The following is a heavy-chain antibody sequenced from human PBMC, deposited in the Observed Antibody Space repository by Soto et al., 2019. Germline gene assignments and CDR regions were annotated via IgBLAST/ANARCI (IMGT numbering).Heavy chain of an antibody. CDR2: IIPIFGTA. D-gene: IGHD2-21*01. Sequence: QVQLVQSGAEVKKPGSSVKVSCKASGGTFSSYAISWVRQAPGQGLEWMGGIIPIFGTANYAQKFQGRVTITADESTSAAYMDLSSLSSEDTAVYYCASGYWGGDCLGYWGQGTLVTVSS. V-gene: IGHV1-69*12. J-gene: IGHJ4*02. CDR1: GGTFSSYA. CDR3: ASGYWGGDCLGY.